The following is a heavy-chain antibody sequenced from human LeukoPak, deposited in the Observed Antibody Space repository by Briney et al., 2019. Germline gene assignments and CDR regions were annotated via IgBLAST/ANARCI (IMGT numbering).Heavy chain of an antibody. CDR3: ATAPPSGTYYYFDY. V-gene: IGHV1-46*01. CDR2: INPTNGAT. J-gene: IGHJ4*02. D-gene: IGHD1-26*01. CDR1: GYTFTSCY. Sequence: ASVKVSCKASGYTFTSCYMHWVRQAPGQGLEWMGIINPTNGATSYAQKFQGRVTMTRDTSTSTVYMELSSLRSEDTVVYYCATAPPSGTYYYFDYWGQGTLVTVSS.